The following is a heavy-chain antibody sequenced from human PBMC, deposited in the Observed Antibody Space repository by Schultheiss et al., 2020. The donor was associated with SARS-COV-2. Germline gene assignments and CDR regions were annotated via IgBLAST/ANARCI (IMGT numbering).Heavy chain of an antibody. J-gene: IGHJ6*02. CDR1: GFTFSSYW. CDR3: ALDTQGSSSWYFGYYYYGMDV. D-gene: IGHD6-13*01. CDR2: INSDGSST. V-gene: IGHV3-74*01. Sequence: ASLRLSCAASGFTFSSYWMHWVRQAPGKGLVWVSRINSDGSSTSYADSVKGRFTISRDNAKNTLYLQMNSLRAEDTAVYYCALDTQGSSSWYFGYYYYGMDVWGQGTTVTVSS.